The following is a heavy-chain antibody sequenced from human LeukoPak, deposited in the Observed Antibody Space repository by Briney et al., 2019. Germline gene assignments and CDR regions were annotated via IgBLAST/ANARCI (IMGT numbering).Heavy chain of an antibody. CDR2: ISTSSSYI. D-gene: IGHD6-19*01. CDR3: ARRGIAVAAPLDS. CDR1: GFTFSSYG. Sequence: GGSLRLSCAVSGFTFSSYGMSWVRQAPGKGLEWVSSISTSSSYIYFADSVKGRFTISRDNAKNSLYLQMNSLRAEDTAVYYCARRGIAVAAPLDSWGQGTLVTVSS. J-gene: IGHJ4*02. V-gene: IGHV3-21*04.